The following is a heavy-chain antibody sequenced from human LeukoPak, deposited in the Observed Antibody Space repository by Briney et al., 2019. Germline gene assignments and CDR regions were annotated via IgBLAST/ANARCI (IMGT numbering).Heavy chain of an antibody. J-gene: IGHJ4*01. V-gene: IGHV3-23*01. CDR1: GFTFSSYA. CDR3: AKERKASFVGVVASYFDY. Sequence: PGGSLRLSCEASGFTFSSYAMSWVRQAPGKGLEWVSAISGSGGSTYYADSVKGRFTIPRDNSKNTLYLQMNSLRAEDTAVYYCAKERKASFVGVVASYFDYWGQGTLVTVSS. D-gene: IGHD2-15*01. CDR2: ISGSGGST.